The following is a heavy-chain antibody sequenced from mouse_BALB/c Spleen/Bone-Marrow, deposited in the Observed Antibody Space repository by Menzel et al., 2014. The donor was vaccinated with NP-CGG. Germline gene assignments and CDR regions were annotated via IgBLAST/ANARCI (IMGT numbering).Heavy chain of an antibody. J-gene: IGHJ2*01. CDR1: GFTFTDCY. CDR3: ARYDVYYYFDY. Sequence: EVKLMESGGGLVQPGGSLRLSCATSGFTFTDCYMSWVRQPPGKALEWLGFIRNKANGYTTEYSASVKGRFTISRDNSQSILYLQMNTLRAEDSATYYCARYDVYYYFDYWGQGTTLTVSA. V-gene: IGHV7-3*02. CDR2: IRNKANGYTT. D-gene: IGHD2-3*01.